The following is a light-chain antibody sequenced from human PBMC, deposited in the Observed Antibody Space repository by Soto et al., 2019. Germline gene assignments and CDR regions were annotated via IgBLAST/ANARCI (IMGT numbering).Light chain of an antibody. Sequence: AILMTQSPSSLSASVGDRVTITCRASQGIRNDLGWYQQKPGKAPKLLIYAASSLQSGVPSRFSGSGSGTDFTLTISSLQPEDCATYYCLQDYNHPWTCGQGTKVEIK. CDR3: LQDYNHPWT. CDR2: AAS. V-gene: IGKV1-6*01. CDR1: QGIRND. J-gene: IGKJ1*01.